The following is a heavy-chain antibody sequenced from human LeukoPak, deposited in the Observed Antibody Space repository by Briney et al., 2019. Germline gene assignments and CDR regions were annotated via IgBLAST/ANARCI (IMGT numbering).Heavy chain of an antibody. CDR3: ASILYGANGFDY. D-gene: IGHD4/OR15-4a*01. J-gene: IGHJ4*02. CDR2: FYYSGIT. CDR1: GGSINNYY. V-gene: IGHV4-59*01. Sequence: PSETLSLTCTVSGGSINNYYWSWIRQPPGKGLEWIAYFYYSGITNYNPSLNSRVSISLDASKNQFSLKLTSVTAAATAFCYCASILYGANGFDYWGQGTQVTVSS.